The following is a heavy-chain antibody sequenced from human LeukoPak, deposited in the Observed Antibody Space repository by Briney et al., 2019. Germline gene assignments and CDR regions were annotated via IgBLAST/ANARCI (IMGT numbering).Heavy chain of an antibody. Sequence: GGSLRLSCAASGFTFSTYAMHWVRQAPGKGLDWVAVIASDGRDKHYADSVKGRFTISRDNSKNTLYLQMNSLRAEDTAVYYCAKDTAPKAAAYYLAYWGQGTLVTVSS. J-gene: IGHJ4*02. V-gene: IGHV3-30*18. CDR1: GFTFSTYA. CDR2: IASDGRDK. CDR3: AKDTAPKAAAYYLAY. D-gene: IGHD6-13*01.